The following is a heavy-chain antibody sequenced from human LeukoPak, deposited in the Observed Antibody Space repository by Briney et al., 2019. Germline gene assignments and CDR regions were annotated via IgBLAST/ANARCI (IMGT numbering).Heavy chain of an antibody. V-gene: IGHV3-7*01. CDR3: AFWSGQACFDY. CDR1: GFTFSNYW. J-gene: IGHJ4*02. Sequence: GGSLRLSCAASGFTFSNYWMSWVRQAPGKGLERVAHIKQDGCEKYYVDSVKGRFSISRDNARNSLYLQMNSLRAEDTAVYYCAFWSGQACFDYWGQGTLVTVSS. CDR2: IKQDGCEK. D-gene: IGHD3-3*01.